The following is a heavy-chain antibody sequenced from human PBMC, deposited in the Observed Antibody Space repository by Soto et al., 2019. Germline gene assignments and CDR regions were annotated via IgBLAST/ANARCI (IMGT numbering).Heavy chain of an antibody. CDR1: GGSFSGYY. CDR2: INHSGST. J-gene: IGHJ4*02. Sequence: PSETLSLTCAVYGGSFSGYYWSWIRQPPGKGLEWIGEINHSGSTNYNPSLKSRVTISVDTSKNQFSLKLSSVTAADTAVYYCASSTGSRRGFDYLGQGTLVTGSS. CDR3: ASSTGSRRGFDY. V-gene: IGHV4-34*01. D-gene: IGHD2-15*01.